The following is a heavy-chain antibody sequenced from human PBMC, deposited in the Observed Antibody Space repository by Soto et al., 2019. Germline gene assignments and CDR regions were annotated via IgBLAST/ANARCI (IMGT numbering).Heavy chain of an antibody. CDR2: ISGSGGST. CDR1: GFTFSSYS. V-gene: IGHV3-23*01. J-gene: IGHJ4*02. Sequence: LRLSCAASGFTFSSYSMSGVRQAPGKGLEWVSAISGSGGSTYYADSVQGRFTISRDNSKNTLYLQMNSLRAEDTAVYYCAKDPFSTSWPNFDYWGQGTLVTVSS. CDR3: AKDPFSTSWPNFDY. D-gene: IGHD6-13*01.